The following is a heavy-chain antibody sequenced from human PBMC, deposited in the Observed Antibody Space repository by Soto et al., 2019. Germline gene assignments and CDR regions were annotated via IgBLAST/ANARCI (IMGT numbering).Heavy chain of an antibody. J-gene: IGHJ4*02. D-gene: IGHD3-10*01. V-gene: IGHV4-34*01. CDR2: IDHSGTT. CDR1: GGFTPMYN. CDR3: ARMRRNVGISRDHRARGFDS. Sequence: KPSETLSLTCAVYGGFTPMYNWNWIRQSPGKGLEWIGEIDHSGTTNYNPSLKSRVTMSVDTSKNQFSLKMSSLAAADTAVYYCARMRRNVGISRDHRARGFDSWRQGSMVTAPQ.